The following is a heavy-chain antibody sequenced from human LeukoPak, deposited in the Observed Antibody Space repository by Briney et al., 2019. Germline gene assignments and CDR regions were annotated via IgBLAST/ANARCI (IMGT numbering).Heavy chain of an antibody. V-gene: IGHV3-23*01. Sequence: GGSLRLSCAASGSTFSSYAMSWVRQAPGKGLEWVSAISGSGGSTYYADSVKGRFTISRDNSKNTLYLQMNSLRAEDTAVYYCAKDWLLYYYYGMDVWGQGTTVTVSS. CDR1: GSTFSSYA. CDR3: AKDWLLYYYYGMDV. J-gene: IGHJ6*02. D-gene: IGHD3-9*01. CDR2: ISGSGGST.